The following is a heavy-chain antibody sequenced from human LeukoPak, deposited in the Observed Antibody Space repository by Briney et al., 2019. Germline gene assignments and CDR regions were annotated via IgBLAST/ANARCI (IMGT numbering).Heavy chain of an antibody. D-gene: IGHD7-27*01. V-gene: IGHV1-2*02. Sequence: ASVKVSFKALGYTFTVHYFHWLRQAPGQGLEWMGWIHPGRGDTNYAQKFQGRVSLTRDTSISTAYMELSGLTSDDTAVYFCARDHNWGPDYWGQGTLVSVSS. CDR3: ARDHNWGPDY. CDR2: IHPGRGDT. J-gene: IGHJ4*02. CDR1: GYTFTVHY.